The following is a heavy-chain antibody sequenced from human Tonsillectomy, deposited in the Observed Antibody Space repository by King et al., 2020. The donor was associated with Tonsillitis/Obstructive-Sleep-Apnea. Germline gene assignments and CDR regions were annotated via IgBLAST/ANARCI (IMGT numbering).Heavy chain of an antibody. CDR2: NYYSGST. V-gene: IGHV4-59*01. Sequence: VQLQESGPGLVKPSETLSLTCTVSGGSISSYYWSWIRPPPGKGLEWIGYNYYSGSTNYNPSLKSRVTISVDTSKNQFSLKLSSVTAADTAVYYCARGYSSSSKGDYWGQGTLVTVSS. J-gene: IGHJ4*02. CDR1: GGSISSYY. D-gene: IGHD6-6*01. CDR3: ARGYSSSSKGDY.